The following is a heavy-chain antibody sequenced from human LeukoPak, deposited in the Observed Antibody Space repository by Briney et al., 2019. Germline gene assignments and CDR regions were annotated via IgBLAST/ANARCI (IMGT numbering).Heavy chain of an antibody. V-gene: IGHV4-34*01. J-gene: IGHJ6*02. Sequence: SETLSLTCAVYGASFSDYYWSWIRQSPGKGLEWIGEINHSGSTNYNPSLKSRVTISVDRSHNQFSLTVTSVTAADTAVYYCARDNVVLVGGVWQYYFGMDVWGQGTTVTVSS. CDR2: INHSGST. CDR3: ARDNVVLVGGVWQYYFGMDV. D-gene: IGHD2-15*01. CDR1: GASFSDYY.